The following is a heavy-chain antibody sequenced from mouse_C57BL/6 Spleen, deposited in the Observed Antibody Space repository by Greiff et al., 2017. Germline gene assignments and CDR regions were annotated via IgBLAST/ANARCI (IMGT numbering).Heavy chain of an antibody. D-gene: IGHD2-4*01. CDR2: ISSDGSN. V-gene: IGHV3-6*01. CDR1: GYSITRGYY. Sequence: ESGPGLVQPSQSLSLTCSVTGYSITRGYYWNCIRPFPGNTLEWMGYISSDGSNNYTPARTNRLSITRVTSKNQFFLQLNSVTTEDTATYYCAREGIYYDYYFDYWGQGTTLTVSS. CDR3: AREGIYYDYYFDY. J-gene: IGHJ2*01.